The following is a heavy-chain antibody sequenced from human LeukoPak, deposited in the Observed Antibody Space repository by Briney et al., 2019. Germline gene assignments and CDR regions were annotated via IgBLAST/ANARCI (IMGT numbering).Heavy chain of an antibody. Sequence: PSETLSLTCAVSGYSISSGYYWGWIRQPLGKGLEWIGSIYHSGSTYYNPSLKSRVTIPVDTSKNQFSLKLSSVTAADTAVYYCARDEPGSSSPFDYWGQGTLVTVSS. CDR2: IYHSGST. CDR1: GYSISSGYY. CDR3: ARDEPGSSSPFDY. V-gene: IGHV4-38-2*02. J-gene: IGHJ4*02. D-gene: IGHD6-6*01.